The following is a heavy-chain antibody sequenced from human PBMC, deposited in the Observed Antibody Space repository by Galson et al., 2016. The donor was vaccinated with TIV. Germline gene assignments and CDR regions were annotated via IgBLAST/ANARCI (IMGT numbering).Heavy chain of an antibody. CDR3: ARVKARGSGDSCYLGGSFDY. V-gene: IGHV3-7*01. J-gene: IGHJ4*02. D-gene: IGHD2-15*01. CDR2: IQEDGSEK. Sequence: SLRPSCAASGFIFSNYWMSWVRQAPGKGLEWVANIQEDGSEKYAVDSVQGRSTISRDNAKNTLYLQMNNMRVDDTAVYYCARVKARGSGDSCYLGGSFDYWGRGILVTVSS. CDR1: GFIFSNYW.